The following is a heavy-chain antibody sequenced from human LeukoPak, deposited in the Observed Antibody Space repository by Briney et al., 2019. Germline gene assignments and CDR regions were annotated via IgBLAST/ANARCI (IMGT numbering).Heavy chain of an antibody. CDR3: AKELRYFDWLLLGAFDI. CDR1: GFTFSSYG. J-gene: IGHJ3*02. Sequence: GGSLRLSCAASGFTFSSYGMHWVRQAPGKGLEWVAVISYDGSNKYYADSVKGRFTISRDNSKNTLYLQMNSLRAEDTAVYYCAKELRYFDWLLLGAFDIWGQGTMVTVSS. V-gene: IGHV3-30*18. D-gene: IGHD3-9*01. CDR2: ISYDGSNK.